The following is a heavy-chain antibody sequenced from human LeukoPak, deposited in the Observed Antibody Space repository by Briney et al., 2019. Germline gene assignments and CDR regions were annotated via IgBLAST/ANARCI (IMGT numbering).Heavy chain of an antibody. D-gene: IGHD3-3*01. CDR1: GFTFSGSA. Sequence: GGSLRLSCAASGFTFSGSAMHWVRQASGKGLEWVGRIRSKANSYATAYAASVKGRFTISRDDSKNTAYLQMNSLKTEDTAVYYCARVGRFLEWLATWGQGTLVTVSS. CDR3: ARVGRFLEWLAT. V-gene: IGHV3-73*01. CDR2: IRSKANSYAT. J-gene: IGHJ5*02.